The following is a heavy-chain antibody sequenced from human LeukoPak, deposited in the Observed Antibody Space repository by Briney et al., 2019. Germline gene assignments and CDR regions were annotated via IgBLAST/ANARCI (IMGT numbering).Heavy chain of an antibody. V-gene: IGHV1-69*06. CDR2: IIPIFGTA. D-gene: IGHD1-14*01. J-gene: IGHJ6*03. CDR1: GGTFSSYA. CDR3: ARVISGAEVYYYYYMDV. Sequence: ASVKVSCKASGGTFSSYAISWVRQAPGQGLEWMGGIIPIFGTANYAQKFQGRVTITADKSTSTAYMELSSLRSEDTAVYYCARVISGAEVYYYYYMDVWGKGTTVTVSS.